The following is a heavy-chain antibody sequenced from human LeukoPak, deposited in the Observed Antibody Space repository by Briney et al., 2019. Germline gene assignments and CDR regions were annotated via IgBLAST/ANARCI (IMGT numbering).Heavy chain of an antibody. D-gene: IGHD3-10*01. J-gene: IGHJ3*02. Sequence: GGSLRLSCAASGFTFSSYAMHWVRQAPGKGPEWVAVISYDGSNKYYADSVKGRFTISRDNSKNTLYLQMNSLGAEDTAVYYCLRFGELLGAFDIWGQGTMVTVSS. CDR3: LRFGELLGAFDI. V-gene: IGHV3-30-3*01. CDR1: GFTFSSYA. CDR2: ISYDGSNK.